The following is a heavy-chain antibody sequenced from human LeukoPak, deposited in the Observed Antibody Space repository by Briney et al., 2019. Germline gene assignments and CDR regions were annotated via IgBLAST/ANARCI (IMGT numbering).Heavy chain of an antibody. CDR1: GFTFSSXG. Sequence: LSXAASGFTFSSXGMHXVRQAPXXXXXXVAXISYDGSNKYYADSVKGRFTISRDNSKNTLYLQMNSLRAEDTAVYYCAKEALSYGDPDYYGMDVWGQGTTVTVSS. CDR2: ISYDGSNK. D-gene: IGHD4-17*01. J-gene: IGHJ6*02. CDR3: AKEALSYGDPDYYGMDV. V-gene: IGHV3-30*18.